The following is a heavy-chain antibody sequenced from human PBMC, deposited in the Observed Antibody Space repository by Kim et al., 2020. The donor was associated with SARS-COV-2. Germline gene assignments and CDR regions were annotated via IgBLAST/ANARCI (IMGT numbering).Heavy chain of an antibody. CDR2: ISSSSSTI. D-gene: IGHD5-18*01. CDR3: ARAGVDTAMVKSRKTWYFDL. J-gene: IGHJ2*01. CDR1: GFTFSSYS. V-gene: IGHV3-48*04. Sequence: GGSLRLSCAASGFTFSSYSMNWVRQAPGKGLEWVSYISSSSSTIYYADSVKGRFTISRDNAKNSLYLQMNSLRAEDTAVYYCARAGVDTAMVKSRKTWYFDLWGRGTLVTVSS.